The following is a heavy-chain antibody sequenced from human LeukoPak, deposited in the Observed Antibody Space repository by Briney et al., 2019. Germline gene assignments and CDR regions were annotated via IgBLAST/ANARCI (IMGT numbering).Heavy chain of an antibody. CDR2: IYHDGNT. V-gene: IGHV4-39*07. CDR3: AETNTQDWFDP. D-gene: IGHD1-7*01. J-gene: IGHJ5*02. Sequence: PSETLSLTCSVFGGSISSSSHYWGWIRQSPGKGLEWIASIYHDGNTFYNPSLKSRVAISVDTAKSQVSLRLRSVTAADTAVYYCAETNTQDWFDPWGQGTLVTVSS. CDR1: GGSISSSSHY.